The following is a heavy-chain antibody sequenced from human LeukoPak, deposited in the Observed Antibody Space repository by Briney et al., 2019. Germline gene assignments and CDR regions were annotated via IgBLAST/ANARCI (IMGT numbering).Heavy chain of an antibody. CDR1: GGSICSGTYF. CDR2: IHHSGTT. D-gene: IGHD2-2*01. CDR3: ARDGCSGPSCHGNWFDP. J-gene: IGHJ5*02. V-gene: IGHV4-31*03. Sequence: PSETPSLTCTVSGGSICSGTYFWSWIRQHPGKGLEWIGYIHHSGTTYNNPSLKSRVNISVDTSKNQFSLKLTSVSAADTAVYYCARDGCSGPSCHGNWFDPWGQGTLVTVSS.